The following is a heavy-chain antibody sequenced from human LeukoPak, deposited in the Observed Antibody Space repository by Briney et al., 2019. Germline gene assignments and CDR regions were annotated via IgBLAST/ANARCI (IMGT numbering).Heavy chain of an antibody. CDR3: ARERDDYYFDY. J-gene: IGHJ4*02. CDR1: GFTFSAYE. D-gene: IGHD3-3*01. V-gene: IGHV3-48*03. CDR2: ISRSGTII. Sequence: AGGSLRLSCAASGFTFSAYEMNWVRQAPGKGLEWVSYISRSGTIISYADSVRGRLTISRDNAKNSLYLQMNSLRAEDTAVYYCARERDDYYFDYWGQGTLVTVSS.